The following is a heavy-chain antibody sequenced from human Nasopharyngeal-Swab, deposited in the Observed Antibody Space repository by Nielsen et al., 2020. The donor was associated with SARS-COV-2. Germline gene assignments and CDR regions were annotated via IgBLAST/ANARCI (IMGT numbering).Heavy chain of an antibody. Sequence: GGSLRLSCAASGFTVSSNYMSWVRQAPGKGLEWVSVIYSGGSTYYADSVKGRFTISRDNSKNTLYLQMNSLRAKDTAVYYCASSGEQQLVPDYWGQGTLVTVSS. CDR3: ASSGEQQLVPDY. CDR2: IYSGGST. V-gene: IGHV3-66*01. D-gene: IGHD6-13*01. J-gene: IGHJ4*02. CDR1: GFTVSSNY.